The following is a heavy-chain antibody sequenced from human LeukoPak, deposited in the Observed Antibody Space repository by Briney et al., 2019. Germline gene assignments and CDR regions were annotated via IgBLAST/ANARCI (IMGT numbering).Heavy chain of an antibody. CDR3: ARESESSGWYDY. CDR1: GLTFSSNY. Sequence: PGGSLRLSCAASGLTFSSNYMNWVRQAPGKGLEWVSVIYSGGSTYYADSVKGRFTISRDNSKNSLYLQMNSLRSDDTALYYCARESESSGWYDYWGQGTLVTVSS. D-gene: IGHD6-19*01. V-gene: IGHV3-53*05. J-gene: IGHJ4*02. CDR2: IYSGGST.